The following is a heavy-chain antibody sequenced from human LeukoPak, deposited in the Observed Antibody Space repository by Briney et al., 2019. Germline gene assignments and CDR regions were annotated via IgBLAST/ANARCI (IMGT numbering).Heavy chain of an antibody. CDR2: INWNGGST. CDR1: GFTFDDYG. V-gene: IGHV3-20*04. CDR3: ARGVYCSSTSCYTYVDY. J-gene: IGHJ4*02. D-gene: IGHD2-2*02. Sequence: GSLRLSCAASGFTFDDYGMSWVRQAPGKGLEWVSGINWNGGSTGYADSVKGRFTISRDNAKNSLYLQMNSLRAEDTALYYCARGVYCSSTSCYTYVDYWGQGTLVTVSS.